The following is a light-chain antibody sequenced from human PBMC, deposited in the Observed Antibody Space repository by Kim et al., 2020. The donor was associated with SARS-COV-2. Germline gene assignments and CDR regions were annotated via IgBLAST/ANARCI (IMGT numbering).Light chain of an antibody. CDR2: GKN. Sequence: ELTQDPAVSVALGQTVRSTCQGDSLRSYYASWYQQKPGQAPVLVIYGKNNRPSGIPDRFSGSSSGNTASLTITGAQAEDEADYYCNSRDSSGNHLVFGG. CDR3: NSRDSSGNHLV. CDR1: SLRSYY. J-gene: IGLJ3*02. V-gene: IGLV3-19*01.